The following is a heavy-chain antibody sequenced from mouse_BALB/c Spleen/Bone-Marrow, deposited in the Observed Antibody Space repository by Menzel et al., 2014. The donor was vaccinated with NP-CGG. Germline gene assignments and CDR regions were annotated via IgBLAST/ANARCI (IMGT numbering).Heavy chain of an antibody. CDR2: ISDAGSYT. D-gene: IGHD2-14*01. CDR3: ARDGDYRYAWFAY. CDR1: GFTFSDYY. J-gene: IGHJ3*01. V-gene: IGHV5-4*02. Sequence: DVMLVESGGGLVKPGGSLKLSCAASGFTFSDYYMYWVRQTPEKRLEWVATISDAGSYTYYPDSVKGRFTISRDNAKNNLYLQMISLKSEDTAMYYCARDGDYRYAWFAYWGQGTLVTAST.